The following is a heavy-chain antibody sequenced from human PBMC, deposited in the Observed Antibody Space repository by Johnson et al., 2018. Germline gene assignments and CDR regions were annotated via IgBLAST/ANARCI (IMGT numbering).Heavy chain of an antibody. Sequence: QVQLVQSGAAVTKPGSSVKVSCKASGGTFSSYAISWVRQAPGQGLEWMGGIIPIFGTANYAQKFQGRVTHTAEESTSTAYMERSRLRSEDTAGYSCARGMPGATGVFDIGGQGTTVTVSS. J-gene: IGHJ3*02. V-gene: IGHV1-69*01. CDR3: ARGMPGATGVFDI. CDR2: IIPIFGTA. D-gene: IGHD1-26*01. CDR1: GGTFSSYA.